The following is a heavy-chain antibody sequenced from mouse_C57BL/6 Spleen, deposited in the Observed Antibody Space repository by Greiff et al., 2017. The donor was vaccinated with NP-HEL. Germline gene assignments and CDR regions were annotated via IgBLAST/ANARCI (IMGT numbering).Heavy chain of an antibody. V-gene: IGHV1-64*01. D-gene: IGHD1-1*01. CDR2: IHPNSGST. Sequence: QVQLQQPGAELVKPGASVKLSCKASGYTFTSYWMHWVKQRPGQGLEWIGMIHPNSGSTNYNEKFKSKATLTVDKSSSTAYLQLSSLTSEDSAVYYCALTVVADWYFDVWGTGTTVTVSS. CDR3: ALTVVADWYFDV. CDR1: GYTFTSYW. J-gene: IGHJ1*03.